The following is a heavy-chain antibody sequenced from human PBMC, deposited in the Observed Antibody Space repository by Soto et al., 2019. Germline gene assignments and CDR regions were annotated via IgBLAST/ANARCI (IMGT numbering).Heavy chain of an antibody. J-gene: IGHJ4*02. Sequence: PGGSLRLSCAASGFTFSSYGMHWVRQAPGKGLEWVAVISYDGSNKYYADSVKGRFTISRDNSKNTLYLQMNSLRAEDTAVYYCVKSFGGYSNWYYFDYWGQGTLVTVSS. V-gene: IGHV3-30*18. CDR2: ISYDGSNK. CDR1: GFTFSSYG. D-gene: IGHD3-16*01. CDR3: VKSFGGYSNWYYFDY.